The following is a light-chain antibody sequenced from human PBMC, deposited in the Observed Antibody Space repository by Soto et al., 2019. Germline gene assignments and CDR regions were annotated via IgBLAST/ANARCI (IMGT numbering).Light chain of an antibody. CDR3: QQRSNWPIT. J-gene: IGKJ5*01. CDR1: QSVSSY. Sequence: EIVLTQSPATLSLSPGERATLSCRASQSVSSYLAWYQQKPGQAPRLLIYDASNRATGIPARFSGSGSGTESTLTISSLEPEDFAVYYCQQRSNWPITFGQGTRLEIK. V-gene: IGKV3-11*01. CDR2: DAS.